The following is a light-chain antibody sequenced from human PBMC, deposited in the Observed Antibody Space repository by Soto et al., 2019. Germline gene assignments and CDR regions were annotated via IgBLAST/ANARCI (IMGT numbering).Light chain of an antibody. Sequence: DIVLTQSPGTLSLSPGEEATLSCRGSQTVTSNYLVWYQQRPGQAPRLLIYGASARATGIPDRFSGSGSGRDFTLTISRLEPADFAVYYCQQYGTSPITFSQGTRLEIK. V-gene: IGKV3-20*01. J-gene: IGKJ5*01. CDR1: QTVTSNY. CDR3: QQYGTSPIT. CDR2: GAS.